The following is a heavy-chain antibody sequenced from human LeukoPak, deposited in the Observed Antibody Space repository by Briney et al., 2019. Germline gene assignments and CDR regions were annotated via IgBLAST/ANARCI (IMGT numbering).Heavy chain of an antibody. CDR1: GYSFSGFY. Sequence: GASVKVSCTASGYSFSGFYIHWLRQAPGQGLEWLGWINPNSGGTNFAQYFQGRVTMTRDTSTSTVYMELSSLRSDDTAVYYCARGYVDTAMVVRYYFDYWGQGTLVTVSS. V-gene: IGHV1-2*02. CDR3: ARGYVDTAMVVRYYFDY. CDR2: INPNSGGT. J-gene: IGHJ4*02. D-gene: IGHD5-18*01.